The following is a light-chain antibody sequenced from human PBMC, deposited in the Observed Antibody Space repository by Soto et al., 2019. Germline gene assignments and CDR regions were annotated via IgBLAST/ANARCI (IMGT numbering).Light chain of an antibody. J-gene: IGLJ1*01. CDR3: CSYAGNYGYV. Sequence: QSVLTQPRSVSGSPGQSVTISCTGTGSGLGHYNSVSRYQSHPGKAPKLIIFDVSERPAGVHHRFSGSKSANTASLTISGLEAEDEADYYCCSYAGNYGYVFGAGTKVTVL. V-gene: IGLV2-11*01. CDR2: DVS. CDR1: GSGLGHYNS.